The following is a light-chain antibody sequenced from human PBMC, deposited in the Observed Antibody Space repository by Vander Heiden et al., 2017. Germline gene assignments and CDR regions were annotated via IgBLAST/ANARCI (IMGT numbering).Light chain of an antibody. CDR2: RTN. Sequence: HTVVTQEPSFSVSPGGTVTLTCCLSYGSVSTSYYPSWYQQTPGRAPRTMIYRTNTRSSGVSDRFSGSMRGNKAALTITGAQADEESDYYCVRYMGSGIWVFGGGTKLTVL. CDR3: VRYMGSGIWV. J-gene: IGLJ3*02. CDR1: YGSVSTSYY. V-gene: IGLV8-61*01.